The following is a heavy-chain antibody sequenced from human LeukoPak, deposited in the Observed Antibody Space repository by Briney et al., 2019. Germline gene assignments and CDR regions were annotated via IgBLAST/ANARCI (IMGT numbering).Heavy chain of an antibody. CDR1: GLTVSSNY. J-gene: IGHJ4*02. CDR2: IYSGSST. D-gene: IGHD5-12*01. Sequence: PGGSLRLSCAASGLTVSSNYMSWVRQAPGKGLEWVSLIYSGSSTYYEDSVKGRFTISRDKSKNTLYLQMSSLRVEDTAVYYCAMGAIVATIDYWGQGTLVTVSS. V-gene: IGHV3-66*01. CDR3: AMGAIVATIDY.